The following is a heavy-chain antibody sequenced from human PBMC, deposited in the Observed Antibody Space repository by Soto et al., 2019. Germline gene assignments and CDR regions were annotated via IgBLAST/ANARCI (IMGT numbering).Heavy chain of an antibody. Sequence: EVHLVESGGGLVQPGGSLRLSCAASGFNFSKYPMHWVRQAPGKGLAYVSAISSDGGTTFYADSVRGRFTMSRDNLKNTLYLQMRTLRVEDMAVYYCARELIPYGLDVWGQGTTVTIS. CDR1: GFNFSKYP. V-gene: IGHV3-64*07. CDR3: ARELIPYGLDV. J-gene: IGHJ6*02. CDR2: ISSDGGTT. D-gene: IGHD2-8*01.